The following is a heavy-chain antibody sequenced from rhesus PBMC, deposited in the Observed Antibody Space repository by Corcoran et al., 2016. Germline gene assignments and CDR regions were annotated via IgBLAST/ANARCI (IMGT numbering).Heavy chain of an antibody. D-gene: IGHD1-38*01. CDR3: ARNPLGYFDL. V-gene: IGHV4-160*01. CDR2: VYGIGGST. Sequence: QVQLQESGPGLVKPSETLSLTCAVSGGSIISNYWSWIRRPPGKGLEWIGRVYGIGGSTDYNPSLKSRVTISTDTSKNQFALKLSSVTAADTAVYYCARNPLGYFDLWGPGTPITISS. CDR1: GGSIISNY. J-gene: IGHJ2*01.